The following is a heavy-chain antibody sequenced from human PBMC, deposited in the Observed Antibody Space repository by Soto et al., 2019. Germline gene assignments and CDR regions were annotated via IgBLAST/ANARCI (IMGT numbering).Heavy chain of an antibody. CDR2: ISGSGGST. V-gene: IGHV3-23*01. CDR3: AKNDGEGDSSGPQPLNYYYYYGMDV. CDR1: GLTFFTYA. D-gene: IGHD6-19*01. Sequence: GGSLGLSCAPCGLTFFTYAISWVRQAPGKGLEGVPAISGSGGSTYYADSVKGRFTISRDNSKNTLYLQMNGLRAEDTAVYYCAKNDGEGDSSGPQPLNYYYYYGMDVWGQGTTVTVSS. J-gene: IGHJ6*02.